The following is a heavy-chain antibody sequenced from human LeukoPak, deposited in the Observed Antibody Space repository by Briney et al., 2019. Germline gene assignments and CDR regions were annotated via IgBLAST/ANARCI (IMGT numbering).Heavy chain of an antibody. D-gene: IGHD6-13*01. CDR2: ISSSSSTI. CDR3: AREGYSPY. CDR1: GFTFSSYS. V-gene: IGHV3-48*01. J-gene: IGHJ4*02. Sequence: GGSLRLSCAASGFTFSSYSMNWVRQAPGKGLEWVSYISSSSSTIYYADSVEGRFTISRDNAKNSLYLQMNSLRAEDTAVYYCAREGYSPYWGQGTLVTVSS.